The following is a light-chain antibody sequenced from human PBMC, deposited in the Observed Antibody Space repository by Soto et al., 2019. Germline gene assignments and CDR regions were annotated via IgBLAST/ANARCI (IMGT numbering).Light chain of an antibody. V-gene: IGKV1-39*01. CDR2: AAS. J-gene: IGKJ1*01. CDR3: QQSYGVPRT. CDR1: QSISTY. Sequence: EIQMTQSPSSLSASVGDGVTITCRASQSISTYLNWYQQKPGKAPNLLIYAASSLPSGVPSRFSGSGSGTDFALTISSLQPEDFATYYCQQSYGVPRTFGQGTKVEIK.